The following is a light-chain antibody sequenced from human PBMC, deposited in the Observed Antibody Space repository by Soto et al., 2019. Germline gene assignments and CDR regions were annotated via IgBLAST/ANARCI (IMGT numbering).Light chain of an antibody. CDR2: DVS. J-gene: IGLJ7*01. V-gene: IGLV2-14*01. Sequence: QSALTQPASVSGSPGQSITISCTGTSSDIGGYNDVSWYQQHPGKAPKLMIYDVSIRPSGVSNRFSGSKSGDTASLTISGLQAEDEADYYCSSYSSTYSRVFGGGTQLTVL. CDR1: SSDIGGYND. CDR3: SSYSSTYSRV.